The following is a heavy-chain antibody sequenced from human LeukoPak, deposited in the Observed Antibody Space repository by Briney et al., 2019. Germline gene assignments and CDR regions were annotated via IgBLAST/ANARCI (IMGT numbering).Heavy chain of an antibody. V-gene: IGHV4-39*01. CDR2: IYYSGST. CDR1: GGSISSSSYY. CDR3: ARVSSGWNDAFDI. D-gene: IGHD6-19*01. J-gene: IGHJ3*02. Sequence: SETLSLTCTVSGGSISSSSYYWGWIRQPPGKGLEWIGSIYYSGSTHYNPSLKSRVTISVDTSKNQFSLKLSSVTAADTAVYYCARVSSGWNDAFDIWGQGTMVTVSS.